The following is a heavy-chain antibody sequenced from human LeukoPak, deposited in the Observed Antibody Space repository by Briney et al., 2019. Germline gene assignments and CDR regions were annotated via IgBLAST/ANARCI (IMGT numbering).Heavy chain of an antibody. CDR3: VKDTSRTAAGTTWGSLDY. CDR1: GLIFSDFG. D-gene: IGHD6-13*01. J-gene: IGHJ4*02. Sequence: GRSLRLSCAASGLIFSDFGMHWVRQAPGKGLEWVAVISYDGINKYYADSVKGRFTISGDNSMNTLYLQMNSLRPEDTAIYYCVKDTSRTAAGTTWGSLDYWGQGTLVTVS. V-gene: IGHV3-30*18. CDR2: ISYDGINK.